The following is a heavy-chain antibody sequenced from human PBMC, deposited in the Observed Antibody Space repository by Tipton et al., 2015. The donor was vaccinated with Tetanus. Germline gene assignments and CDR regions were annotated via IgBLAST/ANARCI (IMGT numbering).Heavy chain of an antibody. CDR1: GFIFSSYG. V-gene: IGHV3-33*03. CDR2: SWYDGTDK. Sequence: SLRLSCAASGFIFSSYGIHWVRQAPGKGLEWVAVSWYDGTDKYYADSVKGRFTISRDNAKNSLYLQINRLRAEDTAIYYCARLYTGSLQRDAFDMWGQGTVVTVSS. J-gene: IGHJ3*02. D-gene: IGHD1-1*01. CDR3: ARLYTGSLQRDAFDM.